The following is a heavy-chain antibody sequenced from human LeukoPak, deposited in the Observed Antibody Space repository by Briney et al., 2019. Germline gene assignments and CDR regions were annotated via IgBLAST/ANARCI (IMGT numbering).Heavy chain of an antibody. J-gene: IGHJ4*02. CDR2: ITTSSSYI. CDR3: ARGENYYDSTGYDY. Sequence: GSLRLSCAASGFTFSRYTMNWVRQAPGKGLEWVSSITTSSSYIYYADSLKGRFTISRDNAKNSLYLQMNSLRAEDTAVYYCARGENYYDSTGYDYWGQGTLVTVSS. D-gene: IGHD3-22*01. V-gene: IGHV3-21*01. CDR1: GFTFSRYT.